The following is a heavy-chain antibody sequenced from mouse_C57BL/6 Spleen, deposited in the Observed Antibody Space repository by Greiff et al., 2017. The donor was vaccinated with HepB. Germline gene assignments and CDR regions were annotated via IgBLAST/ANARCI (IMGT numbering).Heavy chain of an antibody. CDR3: AREGGYYVFDY. D-gene: IGHD2-3*01. V-gene: IGHV3-1*01. CDR1: GYSITSGYD. CDR2: ISYSGST. Sequence: EVKLQQSGPGMVKPSQSLSLTCTVTGYSITSGYDWHWIRHFPGNKLEWMGYISYSGSTNYNPSLKSRISITHDTSKNHFFLKLNSVTTEDTATYYCAREGGYYVFDYWGQGTTLTVSS. J-gene: IGHJ2*01.